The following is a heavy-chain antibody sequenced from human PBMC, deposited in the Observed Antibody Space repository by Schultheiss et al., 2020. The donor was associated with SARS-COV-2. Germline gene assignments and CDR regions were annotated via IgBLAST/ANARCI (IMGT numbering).Heavy chain of an antibody. Sequence: GGSLRLSCAASAFTFNNYEMQWVRQAPGKGLKWISYISCCDGTMDYAGSVKGRFTISKDNSKNTLYLQMSGLRVEDTAVYFCARDPTLRLLLSYYSDYYGVDVWGQGTTVTVSS. J-gene: IGHJ6*02. V-gene: IGHV3-48*03. CDR1: AFTFNNYE. CDR2: ISCCDGTM. CDR3: ARDPTLRLLLSYYSDYYGVDV. D-gene: IGHD1-26*01.